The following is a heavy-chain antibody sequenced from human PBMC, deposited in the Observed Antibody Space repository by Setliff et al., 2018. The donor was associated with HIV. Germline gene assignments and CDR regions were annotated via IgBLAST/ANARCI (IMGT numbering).Heavy chain of an antibody. CDR3: ARGGLDYYYAMDV. Sequence: SETLSLTCAVSGGSISSSNWWSWVRQPPGKGLEWIGEIYHSGITTYNPSLKSRVTISVDSSKNQFSLKLSSVTAADTAVYFCARGGLDYYYAMDVWGQGTTVTVTS. CDR2: IYHSGIT. J-gene: IGHJ6*02. CDR1: GGSISSSNW. V-gene: IGHV4-4*02.